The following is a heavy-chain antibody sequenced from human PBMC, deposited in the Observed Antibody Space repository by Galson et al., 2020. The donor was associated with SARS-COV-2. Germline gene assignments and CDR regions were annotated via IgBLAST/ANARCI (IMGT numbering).Heavy chain of an antibody. CDR1: GFTFSSYA. D-gene: IGHD3-22*01. V-gene: IGHV3-23*01. CDR2: ISGSGGST. CDR3: AKDGPGRGYYDSSGYYYVSFNYAFDI. Sequence: GGSLRLSCAASGFTFSSYAMSWVRQAPGKGLEWVSAISGSGGSTYYADSVKGRFTISRDNSKNTLYLQMNSLRAEDTAVYYCAKDGPGRGYYDSSGYYYVSFNYAFDIWGQGTMVTVSS. J-gene: IGHJ3*02.